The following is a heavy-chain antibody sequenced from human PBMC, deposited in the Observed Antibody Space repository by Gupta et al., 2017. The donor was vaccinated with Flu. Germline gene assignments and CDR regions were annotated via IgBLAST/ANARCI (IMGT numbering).Heavy chain of an antibody. Sequence: QVQLVQSGAEVRKPGASVKISCETYGYTFAWYAVHWVRQAPGQRPGWMGWIHGGDGRTEYSQKFQGRFTITRDTSASTAHMELSRLRFEDTAIYYCARNLGTGDLDHWGQGTLVTVSS. V-gene: IGHV1-3*01. CDR1: GYTFAWYA. CDR2: IHGGDGRT. CDR3: ARNLGTGDLDH. J-gene: IGHJ4*01. D-gene: IGHD7-27*01.